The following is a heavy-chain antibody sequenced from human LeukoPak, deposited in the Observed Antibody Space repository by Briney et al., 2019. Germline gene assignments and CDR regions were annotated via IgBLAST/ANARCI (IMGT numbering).Heavy chain of an antibody. V-gene: IGHV1-69*05. CDR3: ASLVAIGYAFDI. J-gene: IGHJ3*02. D-gene: IGHD2-21*01. CDR2: IIPIFGTA. Sequence: SVKVSCKASGGTFSSYAIGWVRQAPGQGLEWMGGIIPIFGTANYAQKFQGRVTMTTDTSTSTAYMELRSLRSDDTAVYYCASLVAIGYAFDIWGQGTMVTVSS. CDR1: GGTFSSYA.